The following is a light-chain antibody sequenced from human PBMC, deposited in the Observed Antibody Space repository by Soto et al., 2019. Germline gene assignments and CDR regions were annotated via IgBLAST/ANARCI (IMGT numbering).Light chain of an antibody. CDR1: QSVSIS. CDR2: DAS. Sequence: EIVLTQSPVTLSFSPVERSTLSFIASQSVSISLAWYQQKPGQAPRLLIYDASNRATGVPARFSGSGSGTDFTLTVSSLGPEDFALYYCQQRSNWPPEITFGQGTRLEI. J-gene: IGKJ5*01. V-gene: IGKV3-11*01. CDR3: QQRSNWPPEIT.